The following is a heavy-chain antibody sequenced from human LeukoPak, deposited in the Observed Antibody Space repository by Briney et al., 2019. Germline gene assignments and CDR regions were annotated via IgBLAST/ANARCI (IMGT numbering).Heavy chain of an antibody. CDR3: ARDNLPAGINDAFDI. CDR2: IYYSGST. CDR1: GGSISSYY. J-gene: IGHJ3*02. Sequence: SETLSLTCTVSGGSISSYYWSWIRQPPGKGLEWIGYIYYSGSTNYNPSLVSRVALSIDTSRNQFSLRLSSVTAADTAVYYCARDNLPAGINDAFDIWGQGTRVTVSS. D-gene: IGHD6-13*01. V-gene: IGHV4-59*12.